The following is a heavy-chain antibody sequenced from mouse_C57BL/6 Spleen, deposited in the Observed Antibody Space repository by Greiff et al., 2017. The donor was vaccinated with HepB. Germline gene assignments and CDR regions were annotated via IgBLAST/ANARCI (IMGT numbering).Heavy chain of an antibody. Sequence: DVKLVESGGGLVKPGGSLKLSCAASGFTFSDYGMHWVRQAPEKGLEWVAYISSGSSTIYYADTVKGRFTISRDNAKNTLFLQMTSLRSEDTAMYYCARENYYGSSYPAWFAYWGQGTLVTVSA. V-gene: IGHV5-17*01. CDR2: ISSGSSTI. J-gene: IGHJ3*01. CDR1: GFTFSDYG. D-gene: IGHD1-1*01. CDR3: ARENYYGSSYPAWFAY.